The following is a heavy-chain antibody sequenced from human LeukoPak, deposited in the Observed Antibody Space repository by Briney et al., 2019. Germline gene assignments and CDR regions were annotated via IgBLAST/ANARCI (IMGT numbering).Heavy chain of an antibody. CDR3: GRAFPPLRTSSAGDL. CDR1: GFTFSNYA. D-gene: IGHD3-16*01. CDR2: ISGRSSHV. V-gene: IGHV3-21*01. Sequence: GGSLRLSCAPSGFTFSNYAMNWVRQAPGKGLGWVSAISGRSSHVYYGESVKGRFTISRDNAKNSLYLQLDSLGVEDTAVYYCGRAFPPLRTSSAGDLWGQGTLVTVSS. J-gene: IGHJ1*01.